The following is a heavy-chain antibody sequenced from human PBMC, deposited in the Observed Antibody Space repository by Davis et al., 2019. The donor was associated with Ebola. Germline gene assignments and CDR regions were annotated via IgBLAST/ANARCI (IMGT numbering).Heavy chain of an antibody. J-gene: IGHJ1*01. CDR3: ATGGARYFQH. V-gene: IGHV3-11*01. CDR2: ISGSGNTI. CDR1: GFTFSDYY. Sequence: PGGSLRLSCAASGFTFSDYYMSWIRQAPGKGLEWISYISGSGNTIKYADSVKDRFTISRDNAKKSLSLLMTSLRVEDTAVYYCATGGARYFQHWGQGTLVTIFS.